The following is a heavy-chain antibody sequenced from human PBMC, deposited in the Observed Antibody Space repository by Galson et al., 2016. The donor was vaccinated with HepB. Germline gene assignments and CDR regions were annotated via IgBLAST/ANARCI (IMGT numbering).Heavy chain of an antibody. CDR3: ARVNYFDGTDKYYFDY. CDR1: GDSISSGGYY. D-gene: IGHD2/OR15-2a*01. V-gene: IGHV4-31*03. Sequence: TLSLTCTVSGDSISSGGYYWSWIRQHPGKGLEWIGYIYYNGITDYNQSLKSRVTISVDTSKNQFSLKLRSVTAADTASYYCARVNYFDGTDKYYFDYWGQGTLVTVSS. J-gene: IGHJ4*02. CDR2: IYYNGIT.